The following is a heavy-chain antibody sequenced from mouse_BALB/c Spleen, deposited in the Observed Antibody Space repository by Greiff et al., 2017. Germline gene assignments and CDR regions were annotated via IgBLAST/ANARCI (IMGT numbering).Heavy chain of an antibody. J-gene: IGHJ2*01. CDR1: GFTFSSFG. CDR3: ARWSTTVVPYFDY. V-gene: IGHV5-17*02. D-gene: IGHD1-1*01. Sequence: EVQGVESGGGLVQPGGSRKLSCAASGFTFSSFGMHWVRQAPEKGLEWVAYISSGSSTIYYADTVKGRFTISRDNPKNTLFLQMTSLRSEDTAMYYCARWSTTVVPYFDYWGQGTTLTVSS. CDR2: ISSGSSTI.